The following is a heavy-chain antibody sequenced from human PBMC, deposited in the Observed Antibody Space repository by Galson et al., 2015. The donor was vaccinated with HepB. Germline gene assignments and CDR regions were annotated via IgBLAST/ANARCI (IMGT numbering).Heavy chain of an antibody. CDR3: AKVMAAAHYYYYYYGMDV. D-gene: IGHD6-13*01. CDR2: ISGSGGST. V-gene: IGHV3-23*01. Sequence: SLRLSCAASGFTFSSYAMSWVRQAPGKGLEWVSAISGSGGSTYYADSVKGRFTISRDNSKNTLYLQMNSLRAEDTAVYYCAKVMAAAHYYYYYYGMDVWGQGTTVTVSS. J-gene: IGHJ6*02. CDR1: GFTFSSYA.